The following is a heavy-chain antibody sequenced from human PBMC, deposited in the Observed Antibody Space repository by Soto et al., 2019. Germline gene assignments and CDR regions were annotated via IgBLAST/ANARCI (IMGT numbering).Heavy chain of an antibody. V-gene: IGHV3-64*01. Sequence: PGGSLRLSCTASGFTFSSYAMHWVRQAPGKGLEYVSAISSDGGSTYYANSVKGRFTISRDNSKNALYLQMGSLRAEDMAVYYCARAAAGTGHYYYYGMDVWGQGTTVTV. J-gene: IGHJ6*02. CDR3: ARAAAGTGHYYYYGMDV. CDR1: GFTFSSYA. D-gene: IGHD6-13*01. CDR2: ISSDGGST.